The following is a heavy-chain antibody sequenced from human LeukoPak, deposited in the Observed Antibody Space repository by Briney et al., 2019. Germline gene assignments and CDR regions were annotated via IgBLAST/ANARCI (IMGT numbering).Heavy chain of an antibody. CDR3: ARSSGRSPNRDYMDV. V-gene: IGHV1-2*02. D-gene: IGHD1-14*01. CDR1: GYTFTGYY. J-gene: IGHJ6*03. Sequence: VASVKVSCKASGYTFTGYYMHWVRQAPGQGLEWMGWINPNSGGTNYAQKFQGRVTMTRDTSISTAYMELSRLRSDDTAVYYCARSSGRSPNRDYMDVWGKGTTVIISS. CDR2: INPNSGGT.